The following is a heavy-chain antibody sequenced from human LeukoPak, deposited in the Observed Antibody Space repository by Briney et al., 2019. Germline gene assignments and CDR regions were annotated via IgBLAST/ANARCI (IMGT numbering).Heavy chain of an antibody. CDR2: INPNSGGT. D-gene: IGHD6-13*01. Sequence: ASVKVSCKASGYTFTGYYMHWVRQAPGQGLEWMGWINPNSGGTNYAQKSQGRVTMTRDTSISTAYMELSRLRSDDTAVYYCARGTIAAAGPFDYWGQGTLVTVSS. J-gene: IGHJ4*02. V-gene: IGHV1-2*02. CDR1: GYTFTGYY. CDR3: ARGTIAAAGPFDY.